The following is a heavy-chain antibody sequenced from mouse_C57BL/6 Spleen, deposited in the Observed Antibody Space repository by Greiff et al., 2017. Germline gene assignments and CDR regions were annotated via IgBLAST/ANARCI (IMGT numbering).Heavy chain of an antibody. D-gene: IGHD4-1*01. V-gene: IGHV5-9-1*02. CDR3: TIWDGAWFAY. J-gene: IGHJ3*01. CDR2: ISSGGDYI. CDR1: GFTFSSYA. Sequence: EVQGVESGEGLVKPGGSLKLSCAASGFTFSSYAMSWVRQTPEKRLEWVAYISSGGDYIYYADTVKGRFTISRDNARNTLYLQMSSLKSEDTAMYYCTIWDGAWFAYWGQGTLVTVSA.